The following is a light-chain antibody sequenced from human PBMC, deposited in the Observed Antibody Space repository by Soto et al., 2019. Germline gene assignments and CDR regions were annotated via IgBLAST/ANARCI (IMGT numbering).Light chain of an antibody. J-gene: IGKJ1*01. CDR2: GAS. V-gene: IGKV3D-15*01. CDR3: QQYNNWPWT. Sequence: EIVMTQPPATLSVSPGERATLSCRASQSVSSNLAWYQQKPGQAPRLLIYGASRRATGIPDRFTGSGSGTDFTLTISSLQSEDFAVYYCQQYNNWPWTFGQGTKVDI. CDR1: QSVSSN.